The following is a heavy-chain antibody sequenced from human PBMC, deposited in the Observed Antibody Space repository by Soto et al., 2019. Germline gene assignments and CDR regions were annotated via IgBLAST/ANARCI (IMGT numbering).Heavy chain of an antibody. CDR1: GGSVSSGAYY. J-gene: IGHJ4*02. CDR3: ARAPDGTVAFDV. CDR2: IYYRGGT. V-gene: IGHV4-31*03. D-gene: IGHD1-1*01. Sequence: PSETLSLTCTVSGGSVSSGAYYWSWIRQHPGKGLEWIGYIYYRGGTYYNPSLRGRITISSDTSKNQFSLKLSSVTAADTAVYYCARAPDGTVAFDVWGQGTLVTVSS.